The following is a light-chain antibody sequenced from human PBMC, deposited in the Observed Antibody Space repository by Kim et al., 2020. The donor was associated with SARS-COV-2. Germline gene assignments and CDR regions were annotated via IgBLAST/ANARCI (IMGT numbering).Light chain of an antibody. CDR2: QDY. J-gene: IGLJ2*01. CDR3: QAWDSYIVV. V-gene: IGLV3-1*01. Sequence: VAPRHAHSNTCTGDEFGNKYVSWYHQKPGQSPVLVIYQDYRRPSGIPERFSGSNSGNTATLTISGAQTMDEADYYCQAWDSYIVVFGGGTQLTVL. CDR1: EFGNKY.